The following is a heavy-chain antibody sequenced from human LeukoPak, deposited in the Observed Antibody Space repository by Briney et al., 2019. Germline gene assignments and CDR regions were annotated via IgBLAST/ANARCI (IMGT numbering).Heavy chain of an antibody. J-gene: IGHJ4*02. V-gene: IGHV4-59*08. CDR2: IHYSGST. CDR1: GGSISSSY. Sequence: SETLSLTCTVSGGSISSSYWSWIRQPPGKGQEWIGYIHYSGSTNYNPSLKSRVTISVDTSKNQFSLKLSSVTATDTAVYYCARHYGGYSSFDYWGQGTLVTVSS. D-gene: IGHD4-23*01. CDR3: ARHYGGYSSFDY.